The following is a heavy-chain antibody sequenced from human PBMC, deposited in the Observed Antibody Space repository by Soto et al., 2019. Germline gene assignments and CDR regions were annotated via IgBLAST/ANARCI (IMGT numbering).Heavy chain of an antibody. Sequence: PGASLRLSXAASGFTFSGYWMHWVRQAPGKGLVWVSCIKSDGTMTMYADSAKGRFTISRDNAKNTLYLQMNSLREEDTAVYYCARSDWFDPWGQGTLVTVSS. J-gene: IGHJ5*02. V-gene: IGHV3-74*03. CDR1: GFTFSGYW. CDR3: ARSDWFDP. CDR2: IKSDGTMT.